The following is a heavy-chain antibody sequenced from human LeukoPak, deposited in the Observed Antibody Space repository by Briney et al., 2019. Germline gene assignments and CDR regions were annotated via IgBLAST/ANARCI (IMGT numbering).Heavy chain of an antibody. CDR2: IYTSGST. Sequence: SETLSLTYTVSGNSISSGDNYWSWIRQPAGKGLEWIGRIYTSGSTNYNPSLKSRVTISVDTSKNQFSLRLSSVTAADTAVYYCVRAVRGVITNRYYYYMDVWGKGTTVTISS. J-gene: IGHJ6*03. V-gene: IGHV4-61*02. D-gene: IGHD3-10*02. CDR1: GNSISSGDNY. CDR3: VRAVRGVITNRYYYYMDV.